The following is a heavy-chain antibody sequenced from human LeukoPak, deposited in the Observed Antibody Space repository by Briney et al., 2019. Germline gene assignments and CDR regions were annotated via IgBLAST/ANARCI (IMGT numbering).Heavy chain of an antibody. Sequence: SGTLSLTCAVSGGSISSSNWWSWIRQPPGEGLEWIGYIYNSGNTNYNPSLKSRVTISVDTSKNQFSLKLTSVTAADTAVYYCARAGLRVSEFDYWGQGTLVTVSS. CDR1: GGSISSSNW. V-gene: IGHV4-4*02. D-gene: IGHD5/OR15-5a*01. CDR3: ARAGLRVSEFDY. J-gene: IGHJ4*02. CDR2: IYNSGNT.